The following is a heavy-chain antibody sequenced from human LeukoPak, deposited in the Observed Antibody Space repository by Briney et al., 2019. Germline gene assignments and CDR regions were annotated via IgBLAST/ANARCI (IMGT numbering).Heavy chain of an antibody. CDR1: GFTFSTSW. CDR2: ISSSGSTI. CDR3: ARGTLLWFGELSHPRPHYFDY. Sequence: GGSLRLSCAASGFTFSTSWMTWVRQAPGKGLEWVSYISSSGSTIYYADSVKGRFTISRDNAKNSLYLQMNSLRAEDTAVYYCARGTLLWFGELSHPRPHYFDYWGQGTLVTVSS. J-gene: IGHJ4*02. V-gene: IGHV3-48*04. D-gene: IGHD3-10*01.